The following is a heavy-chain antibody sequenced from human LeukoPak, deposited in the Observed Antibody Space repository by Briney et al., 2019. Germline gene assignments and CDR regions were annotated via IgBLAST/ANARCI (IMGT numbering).Heavy chain of an antibody. CDR3: ARRGYCSSTNCWAFDY. Sequence: SETLSLTCTVSGGSISSYYWSWIRQPPGKGLEWIGYIHYSGSTNYNPSLESRVTISVDTSKNQFSLKLSSVTAADTAVYHCARRGYCSSTNCWAFDYWGQGTLVTVSS. CDR1: GGSISSYY. CDR2: IHYSGST. V-gene: IGHV4-59*08. D-gene: IGHD2-2*01. J-gene: IGHJ4*02.